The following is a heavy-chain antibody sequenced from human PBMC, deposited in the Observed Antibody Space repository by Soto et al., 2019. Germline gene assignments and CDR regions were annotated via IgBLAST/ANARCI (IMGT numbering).Heavy chain of an antibody. J-gene: IGHJ4*02. CDR1: GGSISSSSYY. D-gene: IGHD3-10*01. V-gene: IGHV4-39*01. CDR2: IYYSGST. Sequence: QLQLQESGPGLVKPSETLSLTCTVSGGSISSSSYYWGWIRQPPGKGLEWIGSIYYSGSTYYNPSLKSRVTISVDTSKNQFSLKLSSVTAADTAVYYCARLPHYYYGSGSYLRPPDYWGQGTLVTVSS. CDR3: ARLPHYYYGSGSYLRPPDY.